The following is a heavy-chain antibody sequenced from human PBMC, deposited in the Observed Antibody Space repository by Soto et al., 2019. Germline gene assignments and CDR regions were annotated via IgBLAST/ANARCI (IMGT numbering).Heavy chain of an antibody. CDR1: GYTFISSD. D-gene: IGHD4-17*01. Sequence: ASVKVSCKASGYTFISSDITWVRQAPGQGLEWMGWISAYNGNTNVPQNLQGRVILTTDTSTDTAYMELRSLRSDDTAMYYCARVRSPGHPPYDWFDPWGQGTLVTVSS. J-gene: IGHJ5*02. CDR2: ISAYNGNT. V-gene: IGHV1-18*04. CDR3: ARVRSPGHPPYDWFDP.